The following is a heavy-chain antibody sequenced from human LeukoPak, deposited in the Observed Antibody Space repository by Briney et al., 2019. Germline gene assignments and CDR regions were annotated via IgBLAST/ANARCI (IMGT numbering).Heavy chain of an antibody. J-gene: IGHJ4*02. V-gene: IGHV1-69*05. CDR3: ARVADYVWGSYPNPLAY. D-gene: IGHD3-16*02. CDR1: GGTFSSYA. Sequence: GASVKVSCKASGGTFSSYAISWVRQAPGQGLEWMGGIIPIFGTANYAQKFQGRVTITTDESTSTAYMELSSLRSEDTAVYYCARVADYVWGSYPNPLAYWGQGTLVTVSS. CDR2: IIPIFGTA.